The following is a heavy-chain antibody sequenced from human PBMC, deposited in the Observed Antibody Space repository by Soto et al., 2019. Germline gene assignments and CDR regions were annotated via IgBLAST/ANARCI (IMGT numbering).Heavy chain of an antibody. CDR2: IYYSGST. CDR1: GGSISSYY. CDR3: ASLGYCSSTSCYVGWFDP. V-gene: IGHV4-59*01. J-gene: IGHJ5*02. D-gene: IGHD2-2*01. Sequence: SETLSLTCTVSGGSISSYYWSWIRQPPGKGLEWIGYIYYSGSTNYNPSLKSRVTISVDTSKNQFSLKLSSVTAAETAVYYCASLGYCSSTSCYVGWFDPWGQGTLVTVSS.